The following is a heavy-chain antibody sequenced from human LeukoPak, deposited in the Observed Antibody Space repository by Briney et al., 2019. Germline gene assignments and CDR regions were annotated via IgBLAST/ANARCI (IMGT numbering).Heavy chain of an antibody. Sequence: SETLSLTCTVSGGSISSYYWSWIRQPPGKGLEWIGYIYYSGSTNYNPSLKSRVTISVDTSKNQFSLKLSPVTAADTAVYYCARDADGYNPYWGQGTLVTVSS. CDR3: ARDADGYNPY. V-gene: IGHV4-59*01. CDR1: GGSISSYY. J-gene: IGHJ4*02. D-gene: IGHD5-24*01. CDR2: IYYSGST.